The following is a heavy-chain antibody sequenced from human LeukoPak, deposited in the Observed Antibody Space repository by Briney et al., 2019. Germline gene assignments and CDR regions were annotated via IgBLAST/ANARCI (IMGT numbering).Heavy chain of an antibody. D-gene: IGHD2-2*01. V-gene: IGHV3-21*01. CDR3: ARVGGDIVVVSAALGYYYYYMDV. J-gene: IGHJ6*03. CDR1: GFTFSSYS. CDR2: ISSSSSYI. Sequence: PGGSLRLSCAASGFTFSSYSMNWVRQAPGKGLEWVSSISSSSSYIYYADSVKGRFTISRDNAKNSLYLQMNSLRAEDTAVYYCARVGGDIVVVSAALGYYYYYMDVWGKGTTVTVSS.